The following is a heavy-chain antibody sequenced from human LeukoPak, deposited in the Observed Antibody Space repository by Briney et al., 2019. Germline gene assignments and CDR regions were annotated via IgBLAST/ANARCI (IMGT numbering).Heavy chain of an antibody. CDR1: GGSISSYY. J-gene: IGHJ6*02. Sequence: PSETISLTCTVSGGSISSYYWSWIRQPPGKGLEWIGYIYYSGSTNYNPSLKSRVTISVDTSKNQFSLKLSSVTAADTAVYYCAGFGENGMDVWGQGTTVTVSS. D-gene: IGHD3-10*01. CDR2: IYYSGST. CDR3: AGFGENGMDV. V-gene: IGHV4-59*01.